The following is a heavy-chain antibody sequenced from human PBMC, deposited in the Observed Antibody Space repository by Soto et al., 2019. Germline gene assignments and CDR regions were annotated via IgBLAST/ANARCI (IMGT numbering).Heavy chain of an antibody. CDR1: GFTFSSYA. CDR2: ISGSGGST. J-gene: IGHJ6*03. Sequence: GGSLRLSCAASGFTFSSYAMSWVRQAPGKGLEWVSAISGSGGSTYYADSVKGRFTISRDNSKNTLYLQMNSLRAEDTAVYYCAKDLITAHYDFWSGSAMDVWGKGTTVTVSS. V-gene: IGHV3-23*01. CDR3: AKDLITAHYDFWSGSAMDV. D-gene: IGHD3-3*01.